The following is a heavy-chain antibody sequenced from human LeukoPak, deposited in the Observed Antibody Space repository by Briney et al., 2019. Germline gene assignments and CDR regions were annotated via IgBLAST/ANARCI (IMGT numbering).Heavy chain of an antibody. J-gene: IGHJ4*02. Sequence: ASVKVSCKASGYTFTNYYIHWVRQAPGQGLEWMGIINPTGDSTSYAQKFQARVTMTRDTSTNTVYMELSSLRFEDTAVYYCATASVDYDSRGCYAPGYWGQRPLVTVSS. D-gene: IGHD3-22*01. V-gene: IGHV1-46*01. CDR2: INPTGDST. CDR3: ATASVDYDSRGCYAPGY. CDR1: GYTFTNYY.